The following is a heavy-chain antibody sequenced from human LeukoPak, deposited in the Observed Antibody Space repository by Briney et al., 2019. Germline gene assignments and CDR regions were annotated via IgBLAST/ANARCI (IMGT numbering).Heavy chain of an antibody. D-gene: IGHD4-23*01. V-gene: IGHV3-9*01. CDR1: GFTFDDYA. Sequence: GGSLRLSCAASGFTFDDYAMHWVRQAPGKGLEWVSGISWNSGSIGYADSVKGRFTISRDNAKNSLYLQMNSLRAEDTALYYCAKDIFESTVAPRSWGQGTLVTVSS. CDR2: ISWNSGSI. J-gene: IGHJ4*02. CDR3: AKDIFESTVAPRS.